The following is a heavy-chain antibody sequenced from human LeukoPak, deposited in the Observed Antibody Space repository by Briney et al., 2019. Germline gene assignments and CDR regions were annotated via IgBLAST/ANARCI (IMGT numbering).Heavy chain of an antibody. J-gene: IGHJ5*02. V-gene: IGHV3-33*01. Sequence: GGSLRLSCAASGFTFSSYGMHWVRQAPGKGLEWVAVIWYDGSNKYYADSVKGRFTISRDNSKNTLYLQMNSLRAEDTAVYYCARANSYCGGDCYSDSWFDPWGQGTLVTVSS. CDR1: GFTFSSYG. CDR3: ARANSYCGGDCYSDSWFDP. CDR2: IWYDGSNK. D-gene: IGHD2-21*02.